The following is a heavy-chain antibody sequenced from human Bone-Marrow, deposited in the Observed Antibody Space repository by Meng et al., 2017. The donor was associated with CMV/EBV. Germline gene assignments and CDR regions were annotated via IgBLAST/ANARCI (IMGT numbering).Heavy chain of an antibody. D-gene: IGHD2-21*01. J-gene: IGHJ2*01. Sequence: GSLKISCEASGPTFSSYGMSWVRQAPGKGLAWVSAIGAKAGGTYYADSVKGRFTISRDNSKNTLYLQMNSLRAEDTAVYYCAKASSCGGDCYSVGWYFDLWGRGPLVTVSS. CDR2: IGAKAGGT. CDR1: GPTFSSYG. V-gene: IGHV3-23*01. CDR3: AKASSCGGDCYSVGWYFDL.